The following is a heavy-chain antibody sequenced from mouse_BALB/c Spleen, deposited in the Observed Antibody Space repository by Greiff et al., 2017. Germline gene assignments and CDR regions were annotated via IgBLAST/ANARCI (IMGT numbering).Heavy chain of an antibody. CDR3: ARNGGYYAYYFDY. J-gene: IGHJ2*01. D-gene: IGHD2-3*01. CDR2: ISNLAYSI. Sequence: EVQLVESGGGLVQPGGSRKLSCAASGFTFSDYGMAWVRQAPGKGPEWVAFISNLAYSIYYADTVTGRFTISRENAKNTLYLQMTSLRSEDTAMYYCARNGGYYAYYFDYWGQGTTLTVSS. CDR1: GFTFSDYG. V-gene: IGHV5-15*01.